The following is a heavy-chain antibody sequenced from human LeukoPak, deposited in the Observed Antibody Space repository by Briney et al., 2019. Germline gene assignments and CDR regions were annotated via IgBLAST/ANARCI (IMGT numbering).Heavy chain of an antibody. J-gene: IGHJ5*02. V-gene: IGHV1-69*13. CDR1: GGTFSSYA. CDR3: ARDRYAVWTSAGSPPNWFDP. D-gene: IGHD6-13*01. Sequence: SVKVSCKASGGTFSSYAISWVRQAPGQGLERMGGIIPIFGTANYAQNFQGRVTITADESTSTAYMELGSLRSEDTAVYYGARDRYAVWTSAGSPPNWFDPWGQGTLVTVSS. CDR2: IIPIFGTA.